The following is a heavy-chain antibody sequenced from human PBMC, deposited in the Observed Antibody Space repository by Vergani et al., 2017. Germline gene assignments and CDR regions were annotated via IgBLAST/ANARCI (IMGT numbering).Heavy chain of an antibody. D-gene: IGHD5-18*01. CDR2: ISYSGST. J-gene: IGHJ4*02. CDR1: GGSISSYY. CDR3: ARSLDSDGYPPFDY. Sequence: QVQLQESGPGLVKPSETLSLICSVSGGSISSYYWSWNRQPPGKGLEWIGYISYSGSTNYNPSLQSRVTISGDTSKNQFSLKLNSVTAADTAVYYCARSLDSDGYPPFDYWGQGTLVTVSA. V-gene: IGHV4-59*01.